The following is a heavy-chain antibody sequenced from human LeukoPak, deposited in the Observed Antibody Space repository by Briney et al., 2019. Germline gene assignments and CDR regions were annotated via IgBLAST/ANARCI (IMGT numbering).Heavy chain of an antibody. V-gene: IGHV4-38-2*02. Sequence: SETLSLTCTVSGYSIGSGYYWAWIRQPPGRELEWIGSIYYSGSSTKYNPSLKSRVTISVDTSKSQFSLNLNSATAADTAVYYCARTSRHFYGSGTNLTPWPAGMDVWGQGTTVTVSS. J-gene: IGHJ6*02. D-gene: IGHD3-10*01. CDR3: ARTSRHFYGSGTNLTPWPAGMDV. CDR2: IYYSGSST. CDR1: GYSIGSGYY.